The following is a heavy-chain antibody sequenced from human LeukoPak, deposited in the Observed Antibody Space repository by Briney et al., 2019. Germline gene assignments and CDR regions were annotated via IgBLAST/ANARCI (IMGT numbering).Heavy chain of an antibody. Sequence: PGGSLRLSCAASGFTFSSYEMNWVRQAPGKGLEWVSYISSSGSTIYYADSVKGRFTISRDNSKNPLYLQMNSLRAEDTAVYYCARARVVVPAAIYYYYGMDVWGQGTTVTVSS. V-gene: IGHV3-48*03. CDR2: ISSSGSTI. CDR3: ARARVVVPAAIYYYYGMDV. J-gene: IGHJ6*02. D-gene: IGHD2-2*02. CDR1: GFTFSSYE.